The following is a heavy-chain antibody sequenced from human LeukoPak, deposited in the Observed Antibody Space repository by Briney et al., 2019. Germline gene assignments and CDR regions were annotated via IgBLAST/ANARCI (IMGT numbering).Heavy chain of an antibody. D-gene: IGHD3-22*01. CDR1: GFIFGSYG. CDR2: ISGSGGGT. CDR3: AKGRYYDSSGYLD. J-gene: IGHJ4*02. Sequence: GGSLRLSCAASGFIFGSYGMSWVRQAPGKGLEWVSGISGSGGGTYYADSVKGRFTISRDNSKNTLYLQMNSLRAEDTAVYYCAKGRYYDSSGYLDWGQGTLVTVSS. V-gene: IGHV3-23*01.